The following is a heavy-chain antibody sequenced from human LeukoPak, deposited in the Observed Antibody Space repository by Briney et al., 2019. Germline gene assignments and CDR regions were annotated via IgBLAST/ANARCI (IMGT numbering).Heavy chain of an antibody. CDR2: ISGSGGST. D-gene: IGHD3-16*01. Sequence: GGSLRLSCAASGFTVSNNYMSWVRQAPGKGLEWVSAISGSGGSTYYADSVKGRFTISRDNSKNTLYLQMNSLRAEDTAVYYCAKDVDGRLGESQDYWGQGTLVTVSS. J-gene: IGHJ4*02. CDR1: GFTVSNNY. V-gene: IGHV3-23*01. CDR3: AKDVDGRLGESQDY.